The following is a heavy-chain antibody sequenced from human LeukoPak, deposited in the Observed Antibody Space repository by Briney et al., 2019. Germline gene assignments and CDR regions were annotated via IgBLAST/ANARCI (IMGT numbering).Heavy chain of an antibody. Sequence: GGSLRLSCAASGFTFNSYAMSWVRQAPGKGLEWVSTIGGGGENTYSADSVKGRFSISRDNSQNTVYLHVKSLRAEDTAVYFCAKVLTGSQDYWGQGTLVTVSS. V-gene: IGHV3-23*01. D-gene: IGHD1-14*01. CDR2: IGGGGENT. J-gene: IGHJ4*02. CDR3: AKVLTGSQDY. CDR1: GFTFNSYA.